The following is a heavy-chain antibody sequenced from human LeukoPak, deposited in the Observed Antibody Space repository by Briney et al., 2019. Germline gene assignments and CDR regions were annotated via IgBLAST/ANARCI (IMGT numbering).Heavy chain of an antibody. CDR2: ISPRGGST. J-gene: IGHJ3*02. V-gene: IGHV1-46*01. CDR3: ARDGRHYYGSGNYYSKDAFDI. D-gene: IGHD3-10*01. Sequence: ASVKVSCKASGYTFTNYYMHWVRQAPGQGLEWLGLISPRGGSTWYAQRFQGRVTMTRDMSTSTDYMELSSLRSEDTAVYYCARDGRHYYGSGNYYSKDAFDIWGQGTMVTVSS. CDR1: GYTFTNYY.